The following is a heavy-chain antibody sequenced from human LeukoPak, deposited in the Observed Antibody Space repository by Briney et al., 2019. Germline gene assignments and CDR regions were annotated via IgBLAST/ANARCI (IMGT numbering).Heavy chain of an antibody. V-gene: IGHV4-34*01. D-gene: IGHD2-15*01. J-gene: IGHJ5*02. CDR1: GGSFSGYY. Sequence: PETLSLTCAVYGGSFSGYYWSWIRQPPGKGLEWIWEINYSGSTNYNPSLKSRVTISVDTSKNQFSLKLSSVTAADTAVYYCASTLNWFDPWGQGTLVTVSS. CDR3: ASTLNWFDP. CDR2: INYSGST.